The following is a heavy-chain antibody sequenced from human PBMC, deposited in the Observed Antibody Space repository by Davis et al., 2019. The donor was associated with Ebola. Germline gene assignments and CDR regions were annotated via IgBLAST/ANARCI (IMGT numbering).Heavy chain of an antibody. CDR1: GFTFPSYG. J-gene: IGHJ4*02. Sequence: GESLMIPCVASGFTFPSYGMRWVRQAPGKGLEWVSSVSAGADSTYYADSVKGRFSISRDKSKNTLSLQMNSLRDEDTDVYYCAILSVSTLTTQTWGQGTLVAVSS. CDR2: VSAGADST. CDR3: AILSVSTLTTQT. V-gene: IGHV3-23*01. D-gene: IGHD4-17*01.